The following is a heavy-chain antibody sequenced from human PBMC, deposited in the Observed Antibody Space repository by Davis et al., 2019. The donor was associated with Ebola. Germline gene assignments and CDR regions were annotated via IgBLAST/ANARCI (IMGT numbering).Heavy chain of an antibody. D-gene: IGHD5/OR15-5a*01. CDR2: TYYRSKWYN. CDR3: ARVKVSTPNYYYMDV. J-gene: IGHJ6*02. Sequence: HWQIPSLPRVISGDSVSSKSATWNWIRQSPSRGLEWLGRTYYRSKWYNDYAVSVESRIIINSDTSKNQFSLHLNSVAPEDTAVYYCARVKVSTPNYYYMDVWGQGTTVTVSS. CDR1: GDSVSSKSAT. V-gene: IGHV6-1*01.